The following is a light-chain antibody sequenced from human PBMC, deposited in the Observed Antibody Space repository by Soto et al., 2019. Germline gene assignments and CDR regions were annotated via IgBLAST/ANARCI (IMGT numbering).Light chain of an antibody. J-gene: IGLJ2*01. V-gene: IGLV2-8*01. Sequence: QSALTQPPSASGSPGQSVTISCTGTSSDVGGYNYVSWYQQHPGKAPKLVIYEVSERPSGVPDRFSASKSGNTASLTVSGLQAEDEADYYCSSYAGRDNLGIFGGGTKVTVL. CDR1: SSDVGGYNY. CDR3: SSYAGRDNLGI. CDR2: EVS.